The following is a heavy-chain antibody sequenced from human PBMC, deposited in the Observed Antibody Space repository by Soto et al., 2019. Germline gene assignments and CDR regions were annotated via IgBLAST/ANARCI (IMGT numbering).Heavy chain of an antibody. CDR3: ARDLYASCYY. D-gene: IGHD2-8*01. J-gene: IGHJ4*02. Sequence: PGGSLRLSCAASGFIFTNYWMNWFRQAPGKGPVWVARVNSDGSSAYYADSVKGRFTFSRDNAKNTLYLQMNSLTVEDTAGFYCARDLYASCYYCGRGTLVTVSS. V-gene: IGHV3-74*01. CDR1: GFIFTNYW. CDR2: VNSDGSSA.